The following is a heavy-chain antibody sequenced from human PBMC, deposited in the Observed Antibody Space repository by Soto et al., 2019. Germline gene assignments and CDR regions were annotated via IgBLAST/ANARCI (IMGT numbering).Heavy chain of an antibody. Sequence: PGESLKIACKGSGYSFTSYWIGWVRQMPGKGLEWMGIIYPGDSDTRYSPSFQGQVTISADKSISTAYLQWSSLKASDTAMYYCARHEGAATLFFSFAAFDPWGQGTLVTVSS. CDR2: IYPGDSDT. D-gene: IGHD2-15*01. J-gene: IGHJ5*02. CDR3: ARHEGAATLFFSFAAFDP. CDR1: GYSFTSYW. V-gene: IGHV5-51*01.